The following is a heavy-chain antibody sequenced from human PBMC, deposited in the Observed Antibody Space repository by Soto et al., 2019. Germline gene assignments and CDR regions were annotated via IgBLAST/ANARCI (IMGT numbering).Heavy chain of an antibody. CDR1: GGSFSGYY. Sequence: QVQLQQWGAGLLKPSETLSVTCAVYGGSFSGYYWSWIRQPPGKGLEWIGEINHSGSTNYNPSLKSRVTISVDTSKNQFSLKLSSVTAADTAVYYCARDGAGFGDPGLDYWGQGTLVTVSS. J-gene: IGHJ4*02. CDR2: INHSGST. D-gene: IGHD3-10*01. V-gene: IGHV4-34*01. CDR3: ARDGAGFGDPGLDY.